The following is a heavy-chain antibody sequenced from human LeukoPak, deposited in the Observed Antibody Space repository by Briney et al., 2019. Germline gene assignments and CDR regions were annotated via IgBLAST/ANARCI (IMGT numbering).Heavy chain of an antibody. J-gene: IGHJ5*02. V-gene: IGHV3-23*01. Sequence: GGYLRLSCAASGFTFSSYAMSWVRQAPGKGLEWVSTISGSGGSPYYADSVKGRFTISRDNSKNTLYLQMNSLRAEDTAVYYCAKDALRGASRWFDPWGQGTLVTVSS. D-gene: IGHD1-26*01. CDR2: ISGSGGSP. CDR3: AKDALRGASRWFDP. CDR1: GFTFSSYA.